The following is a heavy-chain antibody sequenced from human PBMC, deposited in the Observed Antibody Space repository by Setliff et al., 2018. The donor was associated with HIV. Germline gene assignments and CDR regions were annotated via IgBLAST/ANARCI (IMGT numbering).Heavy chain of an antibody. CDR1: GGSFSGYH. J-gene: IGHJ4*02. Sequence: SETLSLTCAVYGGSFSGYHWSWIRQSPGEGLEWIGEIDHSGSTDDNPSLKSRVTISVDTSKNQFSLKLSSVSAADTAVYYCARGHPIVPTGLVSFYFDHWGQGTLVTSPQ. CDR2: IDHSGST. D-gene: IGHD2-2*01. CDR3: ARGHPIVPTGLVSFYFDH. V-gene: IGHV4-34*01.